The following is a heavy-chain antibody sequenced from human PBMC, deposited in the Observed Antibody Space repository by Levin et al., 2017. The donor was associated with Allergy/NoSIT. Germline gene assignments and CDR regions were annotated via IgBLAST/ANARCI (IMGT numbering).Heavy chain of an antibody. CDR2: INPNSGGT. V-gene: IGHV1-2*02. D-gene: IGHD4-17*01. CDR3: ARDPLFGDGNDY. CDR1: GYTFTGYY. Sequence: GESLKISCKASGYTFTGYYMHWVRQAPGQGLEWMGWINPNSGGTNYAQKFQGRVTMTRDTSISTAYMELSRLRSDDTAVYYCARDPLFGDGNDYWGQGTLVTVSS. J-gene: IGHJ4*02.